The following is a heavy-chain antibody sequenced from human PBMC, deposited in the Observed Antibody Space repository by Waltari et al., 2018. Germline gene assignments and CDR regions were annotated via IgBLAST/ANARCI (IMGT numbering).Heavy chain of an antibody. V-gene: IGHV3-23*01. Sequence: EVQLLESGGGLVQPGGSLRLSCAASGFTFSSYAMSWVRQAPGKGLEWVSAISGSGGRRYYAVCVKGRFTIYGDNSKNTLYLQMNSLRAEDTVVYYCAKAPLLGYDFWSGYRNWFDPWGQGTLVTVSS. CDR1: GFTFSSYA. D-gene: IGHD3-3*01. J-gene: IGHJ5*02. CDR2: ISGSGGRR. CDR3: AKAPLLGYDFWSGYRNWFDP.